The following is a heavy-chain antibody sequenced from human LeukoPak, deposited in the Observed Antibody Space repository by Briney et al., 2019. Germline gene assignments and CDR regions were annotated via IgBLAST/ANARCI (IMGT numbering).Heavy chain of an antibody. CDR1: GFTVSSNY. CDR2: IYSGGTT. J-gene: IGHJ4*02. Sequence: GGSLRLSCAASGFTVSSNYMSWVRQAPGKGLEWVSVIYSGGTTYYADSVKGRFTISRDNSKSTLSLQMNSLRAEDTAIYYCATYRQVLLPFESWGQGTLVTVSS. CDR3: ATYRQVLLPFES. D-gene: IGHD2-8*02. V-gene: IGHV3-53*01.